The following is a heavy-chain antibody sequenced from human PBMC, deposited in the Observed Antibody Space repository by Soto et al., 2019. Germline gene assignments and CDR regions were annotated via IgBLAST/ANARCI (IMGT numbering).Heavy chain of an antibody. V-gene: IGHV3-30-3*01. CDR2: ISYDGSNK. Sequence: HPGGSLRLSCAASGFTFSIYAMHWVRQAPGKGLEWVAVISYDGSNKYYADSVKGRFTISRDNSKNTLYLQMNSLRAEDTAVYYCARVPPPSGSYSDFDYWGQGTLVTVSS. J-gene: IGHJ4*02. CDR1: GFTFSIYA. CDR3: ARVPPPSGSYSDFDY. D-gene: IGHD1-26*01.